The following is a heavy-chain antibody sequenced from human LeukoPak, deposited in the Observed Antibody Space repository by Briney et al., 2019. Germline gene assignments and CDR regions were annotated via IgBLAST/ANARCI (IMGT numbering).Heavy chain of an antibody. CDR2: ISSSSSYI. D-gene: IGHD3-10*01. Sequence: GRSLRLSCAASGFTFSSYEMNWVRQAPGKGLEWVSSISSSSSYIYYADSVKGRFTISRDNAKNSLDLQMNSLRAEDTAVYYCARDTLGEGEDANYAVYYFDYWGQGTPVTVSS. CDR1: GFTFSSYE. CDR3: ARDTLGEGEDANYAVYYFDY. J-gene: IGHJ4*02. V-gene: IGHV3-21*01.